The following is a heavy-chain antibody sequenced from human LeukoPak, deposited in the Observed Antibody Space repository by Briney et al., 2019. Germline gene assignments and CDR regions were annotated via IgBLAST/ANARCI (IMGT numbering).Heavy chain of an antibody. CDR3: AKESCSSTSCYEDY. CDR1: GFTFSAYY. V-gene: IGHV3-11*06. D-gene: IGHD2-2*01. J-gene: IGHJ4*02. CDR2: ISSSSRYT. Sequence: PGGSLRLSCTASGFTFSAYYMSWIRQAPGKGLEWVSYISSSSRYTTYADSVKGRFTISRDNSKNTLYLQMNSLRAEDTAVYYCAKESCSSTSCYEDYWGQGTLVTVSS.